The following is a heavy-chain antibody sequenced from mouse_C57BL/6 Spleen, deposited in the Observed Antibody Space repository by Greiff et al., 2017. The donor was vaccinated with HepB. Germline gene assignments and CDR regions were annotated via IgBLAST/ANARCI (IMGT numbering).Heavy chain of an antibody. V-gene: IGHV1-22*01. D-gene: IGHD1-1*01. CDR1: GYTFTDYN. CDR2: INPNNGGT. J-gene: IGHJ2*01. Sequence: EVQLQQSGPELVKPGASVKMSCKASGYTFTDYNMHWVKQSHGKSLEWIGYINPNNGGTSYNQKFKGKATLTVNKSSSTAYMGLRSLTSEDSAVYYCARSYDYGSSYVVLYYFDYWGQGTTLTVSS. CDR3: ARSYDYGSSYVVLYYFDY.